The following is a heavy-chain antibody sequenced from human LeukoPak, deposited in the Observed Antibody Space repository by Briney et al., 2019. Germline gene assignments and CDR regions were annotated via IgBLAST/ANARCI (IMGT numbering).Heavy chain of an antibody. Sequence: PSETLSLTCTVSGVSISSYYWSWIRQPPGKGLEWIGYIYYSGSTNYNPSLKSRVTISVDTSKNQFSLKLSSVTAADTAVYYCARENGSGSYYKAFDIWGQGTMVTVSS. CDR2: IYYSGST. CDR3: ARENGSGSYYKAFDI. D-gene: IGHD3-10*01. J-gene: IGHJ3*02. CDR1: GVSISSYY. V-gene: IGHV4-59*01.